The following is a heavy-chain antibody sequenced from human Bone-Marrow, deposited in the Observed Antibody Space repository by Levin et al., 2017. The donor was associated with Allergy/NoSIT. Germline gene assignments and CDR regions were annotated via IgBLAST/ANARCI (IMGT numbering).Heavy chain of an antibody. CDR1: GFTFRSFA. V-gene: IGHV3-23*01. Sequence: RPGGSLRLSCAASGFTFRSFAMNWVRQAPGKGLEWVSAISGDGSTPHYADSVKVRFTISRDNSKNTLYLEMNSLRAEDTAVYYCAFALKHVDVFDVWGQGTRVAVSS. J-gene: IGHJ3*01. CDR3: AFALKHVDVFDV. CDR2: ISGDGSTP.